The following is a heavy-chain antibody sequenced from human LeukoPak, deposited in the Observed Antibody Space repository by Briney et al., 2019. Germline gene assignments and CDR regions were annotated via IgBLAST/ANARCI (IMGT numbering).Heavy chain of an antibody. D-gene: IGHD1-26*01. CDR2: IYTSGSA. CDR1: GGSNSSGSYY. Sequence: PSQTLSLTCTISGGSNSSGSYYWSWIRQPAGKGLKWIGRIYTSGSANYNPSLRSRVTISVDTSKNQISLKLSSVTAADTAVYYCTRGTEWVGGRSWDYCYYMDVWGKGTTVTISS. V-gene: IGHV4-61*02. CDR3: TRGTEWVGGRSWDYCYYMDV. J-gene: IGHJ6*03.